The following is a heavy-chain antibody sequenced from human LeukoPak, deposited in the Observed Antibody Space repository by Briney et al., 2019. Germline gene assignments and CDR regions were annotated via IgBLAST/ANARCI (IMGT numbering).Heavy chain of an antibody. V-gene: IGHV3-43*02. D-gene: IGHD2-2*01. CDR3: AKSQGYCSSTSCRPYSTTWPFNY. CDR2: ISGDGGST. Sequence: GGSLRLSCAASGFSFDDSAMHWVRQAPGKGLEWVSLISGDGGSTYYADPVNGRFTISRDNSKNSLYLQMNSLRIEDTALYYCAKSQGYCSSTSCRPYSTTWPFNYWGQGTLVTVAS. J-gene: IGHJ4*02. CDR1: GFSFDDSA.